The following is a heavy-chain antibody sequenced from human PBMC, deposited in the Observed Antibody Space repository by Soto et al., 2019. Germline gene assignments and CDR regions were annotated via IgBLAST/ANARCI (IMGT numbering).Heavy chain of an antibody. D-gene: IGHD1-26*01. J-gene: IGHJ2*01. V-gene: IGHV1-69*12. CDR3: ARESGAPQDSWYFDL. Sequence: QVQLVQSGAEVKKPGSSVKISCKASGGTFSSYAISWVRQAPGQGLECMGGIIPIFGTANYAQKFQGRVPSTADAPTSTGYMEMSSLRSEDTAVYYGARESGAPQDSWYFDLWGRGTMVTVYS. CDR2: IIPIFGTA. CDR1: GGTFSSYA.